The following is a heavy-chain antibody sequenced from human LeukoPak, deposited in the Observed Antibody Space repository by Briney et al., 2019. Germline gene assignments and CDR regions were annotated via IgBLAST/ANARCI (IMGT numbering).Heavy chain of an antibody. CDR2: AWFDGSRE. J-gene: IGHJ4*02. CDR3: ARDSGITAIQRALVY. Sequence: GGSLRLSCAASGFTFSSYGMHWVRQAPGKGLEWVALAWFDGSREYYGDSVKGRFTISRDNSKNTLHLQMSSLRAEDTAVYFCARDSGITAIQRALVYWGQGTLVTVSS. CDR1: GFTFSSYG. V-gene: IGHV3-33*01. D-gene: IGHD1-20*01.